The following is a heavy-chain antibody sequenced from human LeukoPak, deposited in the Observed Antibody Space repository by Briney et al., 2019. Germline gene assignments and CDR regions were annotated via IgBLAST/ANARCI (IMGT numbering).Heavy chain of an antibody. CDR2: ISSSSSYI. D-gene: IGHD2-2*01. J-gene: IGHJ4*02. Sequence: PGGSLRLSCAASGFTFSSYSMIWVRQAPGKGLEWVSSISSSSSYIYYADSVKGRFTISRDNAKNSLYLQMNSLRAEDTAVYYCAVYQLLSGDIDYWGQGTLVTVSS. V-gene: IGHV3-21*01. CDR3: AVYQLLSGDIDY. CDR1: GFTFSSYS.